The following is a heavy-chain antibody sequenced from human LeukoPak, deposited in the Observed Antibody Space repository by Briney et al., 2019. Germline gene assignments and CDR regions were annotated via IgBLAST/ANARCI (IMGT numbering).Heavy chain of an antibody. V-gene: IGHV3-23*01. D-gene: IGHD3-22*01. J-gene: IGHJ4*02. CDR3: ARNRGGDGIGYGD. Sequence: GGSLRLSCAASGITFSSYAMTWVRQAPGKGLEWVSAINDSGGGTYYADSVKGRFTISRDNSKNTLYLQMNSLRAEDTAVYYGARNRGGDGIGYGDWGQGTLVTASS. CDR1: GITFSSYA. CDR2: INDSGGGT.